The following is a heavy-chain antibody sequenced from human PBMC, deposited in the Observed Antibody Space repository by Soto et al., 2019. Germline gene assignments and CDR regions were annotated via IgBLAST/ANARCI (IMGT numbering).Heavy chain of an antibody. D-gene: IGHD2-2*01. Sequence: ASVKVSCKASGYTFTNHYIHWVRQAPGQGLEWMGIINPSGGTTSYAQKFQGRVTMTRDTSTSTVYMEVSSLRSEDTAVYYCARDPWVPPGAPSYWFDPWGQGTLVTVS. CDR1: GYTFTNHY. CDR3: ARDPWVPPGAPSYWFDP. V-gene: IGHV1-46*03. CDR2: INPSGGTT. J-gene: IGHJ5*02.